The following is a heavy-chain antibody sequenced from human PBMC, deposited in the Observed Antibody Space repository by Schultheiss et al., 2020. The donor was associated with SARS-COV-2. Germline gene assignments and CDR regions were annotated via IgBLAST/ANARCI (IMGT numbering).Heavy chain of an antibody. V-gene: IGHV3-7*03. Sequence: GGSLRLSCAASGFTFSSYGMHWVRQAPGKGPEWVANIHHDGSEKYYVDSVRGRFTISRDNAKKTVFLQMNNLRAEDTAIYYCASSFYDFWSGYLFDDWGQGTLVTVSS. J-gene: IGHJ4*02. CDR3: ASSFYDFWSGYLFDD. CDR1: GFTFSSYG. D-gene: IGHD3-3*01. CDR2: IHHDGSEK.